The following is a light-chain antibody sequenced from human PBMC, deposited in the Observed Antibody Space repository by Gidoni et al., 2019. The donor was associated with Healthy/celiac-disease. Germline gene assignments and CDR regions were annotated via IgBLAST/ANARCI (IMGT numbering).Light chain of an antibody. Sequence: EIVMPQSPATLSVSPGERATLSCRASQSVSSISAWYQQKPGQAPRLLIYGASTRATGIPARFSGSGSGTEFTLTISSLQSEDFAVYYCQQYNNWPLYTFGQGTKLEIK. CDR1: QSVSSI. V-gene: IGKV3-15*01. CDR3: QQYNNWPLYT. J-gene: IGKJ2*01. CDR2: GAS.